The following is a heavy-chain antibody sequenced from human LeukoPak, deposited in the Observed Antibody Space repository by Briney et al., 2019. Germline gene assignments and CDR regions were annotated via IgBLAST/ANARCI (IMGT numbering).Heavy chain of an antibody. CDR2: IYISGIT. CDR1: GGSISSYY. J-gene: IGHJ3*02. Sequence: SETLSLTCTVSGGSISSYYWSWIRQPAGKGLEWIGRIYISGITNYNPSLKSRVAMSIDTSKNQFSLKLGSVTAADTAVYYCAKYYDFWSGYYDIWGQGTMVTVSS. V-gene: IGHV4-4*07. D-gene: IGHD3-3*01. CDR3: AKYYDFWSGYYDI.